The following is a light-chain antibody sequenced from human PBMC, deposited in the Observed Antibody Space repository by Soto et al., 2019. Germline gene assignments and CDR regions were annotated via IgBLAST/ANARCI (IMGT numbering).Light chain of an antibody. CDR2: EGS. CDR3: CSYAGSSTLLYV. V-gene: IGLV2-23*01. Sequence: QSVLTQPASVSGSPGQSITISCTGTSSDVGSYNLVSWYQQHPGKAPKLMIYEGSKRPSGVSNRFSGSKSGNTASLTISVLQAEDEADYYCCSYAGSSTLLYVFGTGTKVTVL. J-gene: IGLJ1*01. CDR1: SSDVGSYNL.